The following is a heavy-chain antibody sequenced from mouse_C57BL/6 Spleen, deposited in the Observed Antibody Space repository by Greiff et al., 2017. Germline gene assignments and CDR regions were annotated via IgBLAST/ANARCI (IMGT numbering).Heavy chain of an antibody. CDR3: ASYSNYVPFDY. CDR2: ISYDGSN. V-gene: IGHV3-6*01. D-gene: IGHD2-5*01. J-gene: IGHJ2*01. CDR1: GYSITSGYY. Sequence: ESGPGLVKPSQSLSLTCSVTGYSITSGYYWNWIRQFPGNKLEWMGYISYDGSNNYNPSLKNRISITRDTSKNQFFLKLNSVTTEDTATYDCASYSNYVPFDYWGQGTTLTVSS.